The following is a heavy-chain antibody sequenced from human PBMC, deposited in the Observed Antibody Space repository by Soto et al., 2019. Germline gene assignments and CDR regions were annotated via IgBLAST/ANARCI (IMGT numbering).Heavy chain of an antibody. CDR3: ARGEHGGSITSY. Sequence: GASVKASCEAPGGTFSSYTVSWVRQAPGQGPEWMGRIIPILGIADYAQKFQGRVTITADKSTSTAYMELSSLRSEDTAVYYCARGEHGGSITSYWRRRTLVTGSS. J-gene: IGHJ4*02. V-gene: IGHV1-69*02. CDR2: IIPILGIA. D-gene: IGHD2-15*01. CDR1: GGTFSSYT.